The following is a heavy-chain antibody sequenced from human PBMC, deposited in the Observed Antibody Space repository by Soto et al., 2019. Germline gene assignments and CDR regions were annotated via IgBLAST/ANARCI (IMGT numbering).Heavy chain of an antibody. V-gene: IGHV4-31*03. D-gene: IGHD3-10*01. CDR2: IYYSGST. CDR3: ARDPFGELLRLDYYYIDV. J-gene: IGHJ6*03. CDR1: DGSISRRGYY. Sequence: PSETLSLTCSVSDGSISRRGYYWNWIRQHPGKGLEWIGNIYYSGSTYYNPSLKSRVTISVDTSKNQFSLKLSSVTAADTAVYYCARDPFGELLRLDYYYIDVWGKGTTVTVSS.